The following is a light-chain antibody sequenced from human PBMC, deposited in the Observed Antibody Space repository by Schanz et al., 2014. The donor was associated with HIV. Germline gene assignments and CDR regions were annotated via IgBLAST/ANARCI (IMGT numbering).Light chain of an antibody. CDR1: RSNIGSKT. Sequence: QSVLTQPPSASGTPGQSVAISCSGSRSNIGSKTVSWYQQLPGAAPKLLVFHNNQRPAGVSGRFSGSKSGTSASLAISGLQSDDEAEYYCQSYDSSLGGYVFGTGTKLTVL. J-gene: IGLJ1*01. CDR2: HNN. V-gene: IGLV1-44*01. CDR3: QSYDSSLGGYV.